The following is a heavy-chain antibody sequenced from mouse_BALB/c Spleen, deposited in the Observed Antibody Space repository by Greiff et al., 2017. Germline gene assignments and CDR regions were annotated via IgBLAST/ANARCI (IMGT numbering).Heavy chain of an antibody. J-gene: IGHJ2*01. CDR1: GYTFTSYT. CDR2: INPSSGYT. Sequence: LVESGAELARPGASVKMSCKASGYTFTSYTMHWVKQRPGQGLEWIGYINPSSGYTNYNQKFKDKATLTADKSSSTAYMQLSSLTSEDSAVYYCARVEDGNYLFDYWGQGTTLTVSS. CDR3: ARVEDGNYLFDY. V-gene: IGHV1-4*01. D-gene: IGHD2-1*01.